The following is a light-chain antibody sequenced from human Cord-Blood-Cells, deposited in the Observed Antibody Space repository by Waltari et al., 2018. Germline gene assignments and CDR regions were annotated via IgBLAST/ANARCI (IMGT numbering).Light chain of an antibody. CDR3: QQRSNWPLT. J-gene: IGKJ4*01. V-gene: IGKV3-11*01. CDR1: QSVSRY. CDR2: DAS. Sequence: ELVLTQSPATLSLSRGERATLSFRASQSVSRYLAWYQQKPGQAPRLLIYDASNRATGIPSRFSGSGSGTDFTLTISSLEPEDFAVYYCQQRSNWPLTFGGGTKVEIK.